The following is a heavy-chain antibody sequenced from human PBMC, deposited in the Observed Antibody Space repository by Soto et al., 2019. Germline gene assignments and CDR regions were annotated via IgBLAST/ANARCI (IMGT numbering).Heavy chain of an antibody. J-gene: IGHJ5*02. D-gene: IGHD1-7*01. CDR3: ARDRGYNWNYGWFDP. CDR2: ISAYNGNT. CDR1: GYTFSSYG. V-gene: IGHV1-18*01. Sequence: QVQLVQSGAEVKKPGASVKVSCKASGYTFSSYGISWVRQAPGQGLEWMGRISAYNGNTNYAQKLQGRVTMTTDTSTSTAYMELRSLRSDDTAVYYCARDRGYNWNYGWFDPWGQGTLVTVAS.